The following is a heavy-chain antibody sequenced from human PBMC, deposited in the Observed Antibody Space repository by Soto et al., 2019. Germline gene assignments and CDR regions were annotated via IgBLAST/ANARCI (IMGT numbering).Heavy chain of an antibody. CDR3: TTLMVRGDD. D-gene: IGHD3-10*01. J-gene: IGHJ4*02. V-gene: IGHV3-73*02. CDR2: IRSKANSYAT. CDR1: GFTFSGSA. Sequence: EVQLVESGGGLVQPGGSLKLSCAASGFTFSGSAMHWVRQASGKGLEWVGRIRSKANSYATAYAASVKGRFTISRDDSKNTADLQMNSLKTEDTAVYYCTTLMVRGDDWGQGTLVTVSS.